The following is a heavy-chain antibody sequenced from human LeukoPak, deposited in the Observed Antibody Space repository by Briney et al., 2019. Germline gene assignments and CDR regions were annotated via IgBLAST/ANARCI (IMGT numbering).Heavy chain of an antibody. V-gene: IGHV1-46*01. Sequence: ASVKVSCKASGYSFTSYYMYWVRQAPGQGLEWMGIINPSDGSTSYAQKFQGRVTMTRDMSTSTVYMEVSSLRSEDTAVYYCARGACRELVDYWGQGTLVTVSS. CDR2: INPSDGST. CDR1: GYSFTSYY. CDR3: ARGACRELVDY. D-gene: IGHD3-10*01. J-gene: IGHJ4*02.